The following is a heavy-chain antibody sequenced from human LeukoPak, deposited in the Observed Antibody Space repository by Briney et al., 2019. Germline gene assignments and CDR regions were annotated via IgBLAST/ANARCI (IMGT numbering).Heavy chain of an antibody. D-gene: IGHD5-24*01. V-gene: IGHV3-23*01. Sequence: GGSLRLSCAASGFTFSSYAMSWVRQAPGKGLEWVSAISGSGGSTYYADSVKGRFTISRDNSKNTLYLQMNSLRAEDTAVYYCARGRGHNGAWYYYYGMDVWGQGTTVTVSS. CDR3: ARGRGHNGAWYYYYGMDV. J-gene: IGHJ6*02. CDR2: ISGSGGST. CDR1: GFTFSSYA.